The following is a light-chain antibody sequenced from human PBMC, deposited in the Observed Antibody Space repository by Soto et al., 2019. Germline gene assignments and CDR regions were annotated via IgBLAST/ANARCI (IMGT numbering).Light chain of an antibody. V-gene: IGLV2-14*03. CDR1: SSDVGGYDY. J-gene: IGLJ1*01. CDR3: SSYTTSSLYV. Sequence: QSVLTQPASVSGSPGQSITISCTGTSSDVGGYDYVSWYQHHPGKAPKLMIYDVSNRPSGVSNRFSGSKSGNTASLTISGLQAEDDADYYCSSYTTSSLYVSGTGTKLTVL. CDR2: DVS.